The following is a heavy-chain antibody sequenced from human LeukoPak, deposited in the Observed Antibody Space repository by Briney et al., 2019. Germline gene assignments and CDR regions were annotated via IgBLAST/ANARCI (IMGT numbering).Heavy chain of an antibody. D-gene: IGHD5-18*01. Sequence: SETLSLTCAVYGGSFSGYYWSWIRQPPGKGLEWIGEINHSGSTNYNPSLKSRVTISVDTSKNQFSLKLSSVTAADTAVYYCARVYSYQLIFDYWGQGTLVTVSS. CDR1: GGSFSGYY. CDR2: INHSGST. J-gene: IGHJ4*02. V-gene: IGHV4-34*01. CDR3: ARVYSYQLIFDY.